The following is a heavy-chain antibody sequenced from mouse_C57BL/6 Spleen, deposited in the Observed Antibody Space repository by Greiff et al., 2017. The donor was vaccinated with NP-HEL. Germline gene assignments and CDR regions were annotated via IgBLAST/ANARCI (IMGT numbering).Heavy chain of an antibody. CDR3: AREDYYGSSTGAMDY. CDR1: GYTFTDYY. Sequence: EVQLQQSGPELVKPGASVKISCKASGYTFTDYYMNWVKQSHGKSLEWIGDINPNNGGTSYNQKFKGKATLTVDKSSRTAYMELRSLPSEDSAVYYCAREDYYGSSTGAMDYWGQGTSVTVSS. J-gene: IGHJ4*01. D-gene: IGHD1-1*01. CDR2: INPNNGGT. V-gene: IGHV1-26*01.